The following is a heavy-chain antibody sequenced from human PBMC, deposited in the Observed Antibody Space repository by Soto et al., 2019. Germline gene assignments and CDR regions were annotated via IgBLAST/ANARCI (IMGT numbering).Heavy chain of an antibody. CDR3: AKDSPVGVPLLRDLHD. CDR2: ISGSGGST. D-gene: IGHD2-15*01. CDR1: GFTFSNYG. Sequence: EVQLLESGGGLVQPGGSLRLSCAASGFTFSNYGMSLVRQSPGKGLEWVSVISGSGGSTYYADSVKGRFTLSRDNSKNTVYLQMNSLRAEDTAVYYCAKDSPVGVPLLRDLHDWGQGTLVTVSS. V-gene: IGHV3-23*01. J-gene: IGHJ1*01.